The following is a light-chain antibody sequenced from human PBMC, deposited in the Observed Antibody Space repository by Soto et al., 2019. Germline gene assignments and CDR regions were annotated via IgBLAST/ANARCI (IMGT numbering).Light chain of an antibody. CDR2: DVS. J-gene: IGLJ1*01. Sequence: QSALTQPASVSGSPGQSSTISCTGTTSDVGRYNYVSWYQQHPGKAPKRMIYDVSNRPSGVSNRFSGSKSGNTASLTTSGLQAEDEADYYCNSYTSTSTYVFGTGTKLTVL. V-gene: IGLV2-14*01. CDR3: NSYTSTSTYV. CDR1: TSDVGRYNY.